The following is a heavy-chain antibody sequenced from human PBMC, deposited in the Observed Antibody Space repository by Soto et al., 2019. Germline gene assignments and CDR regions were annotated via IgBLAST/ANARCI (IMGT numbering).Heavy chain of an antibody. CDR1: GGSISRNIYY. J-gene: IGHJ4*02. CDR3: ASQHYDDSSGYYVVY. D-gene: IGHD3-22*01. V-gene: IGHV4-39*01. Sequence: QLQLQESGPGLVKPSETLSLTCTVSGGSISRNIYYWGWIRQPPGKGLEWIGNIHYSGSTYYDSSLQSRVTISIDTAKNQFSLKLSSVTATDTAVYYCASQHYDDSSGYYVVYWGQGTLVTVSS. CDR2: IHYSGST.